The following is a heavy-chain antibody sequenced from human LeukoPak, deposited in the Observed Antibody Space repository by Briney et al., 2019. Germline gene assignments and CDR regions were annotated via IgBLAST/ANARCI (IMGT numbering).Heavy chain of an antibody. CDR1: GGSFSGYY. V-gene: IGHV4-34*01. J-gene: IGHJ4*02. CDR2: ITPTGGA. D-gene: IGHD3-16*02. Sequence: PSETLSLTCAVYGGSFSGYYWSWIRQPPGKGLEWIGEITPTGGAKYSPPLKSRVTISVDTSKNQFSLRLGSVTAADTAMYYCARIAFGGHIVAQDYWGQGTLVSVSS. CDR3: ARIAFGGHIVAQDY.